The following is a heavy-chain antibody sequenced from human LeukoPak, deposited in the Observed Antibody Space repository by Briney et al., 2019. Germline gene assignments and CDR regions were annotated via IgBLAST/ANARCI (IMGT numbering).Heavy chain of an antibody. CDR2: IYYSGST. CDR3: ARSGRCGYCVMDV. J-gene: IGHJ6*02. CDR1: GGSISSYY. V-gene: IGHV4-59*08. D-gene: IGHD5-18*01. Sequence: SETLSLTCTVSGGSISSYYWNWIRQPPGKGLEWIGYIYYSGSTNYNPSLESRVTISVDTSKNQFSLKLSSVTAADTAVYYCARSGRCGYCVMDVWGQGTTVTVSS.